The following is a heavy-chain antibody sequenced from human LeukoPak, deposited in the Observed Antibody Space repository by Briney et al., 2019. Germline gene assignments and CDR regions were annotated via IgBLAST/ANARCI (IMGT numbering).Heavy chain of an antibody. CDR2: IIAYNGNT. CDR1: GYGFRIYG. V-gene: IGHV1-18*01. D-gene: IGHD6-6*01. Sequence: PSVQGSSQASGYGFRIYGVTWARPAPGQGLEFMGWIIAYNGNTNYTQKLQGRVTMTTDTSTNTAYMEVRSLRSDDTAVYYCARCHSSSSWPPYCDYWGQGTLVTVSS. J-gene: IGHJ4*02. CDR3: ARCHSSSSWPPYCDY.